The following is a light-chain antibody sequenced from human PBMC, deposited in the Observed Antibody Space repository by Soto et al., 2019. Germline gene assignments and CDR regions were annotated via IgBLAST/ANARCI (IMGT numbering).Light chain of an antibody. CDR2: DAS. V-gene: IGKV3-11*01. Sequence: ENVLTQSPATLSLSPGERATLSCRASQSVSSYVAWYQQKPGQAPRLLIYDASNRATGIPARFSGSGSGTDFTLTISSLEPEDFAVYYCQQYNKWPLTFGQGTKVDIK. CDR3: QQYNKWPLT. J-gene: IGKJ1*01. CDR1: QSVSSY.